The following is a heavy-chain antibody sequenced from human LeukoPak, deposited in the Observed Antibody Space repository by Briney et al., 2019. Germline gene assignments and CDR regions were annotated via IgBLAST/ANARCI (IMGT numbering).Heavy chain of an antibody. J-gene: IGHJ4*02. CDR1: GGSNSSYY. D-gene: IGHD6-19*01. V-gene: IGHV4-59*12. Sequence: SETLSLTCTVSGGSNSSYYWSWIRQPPGKGLEWIGYIYYSGSTNYNPSLKSRVTISVDTSKNQFSLKLSSVTAADTAVYYCARGRSSGWYHDWGQGTLVTVSS. CDR3: ARGRSSGWYHD. CDR2: IYYSGST.